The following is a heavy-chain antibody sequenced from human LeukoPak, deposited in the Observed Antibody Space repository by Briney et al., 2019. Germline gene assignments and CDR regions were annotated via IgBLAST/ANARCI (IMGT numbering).Heavy chain of an antibody. CDR2: IYYSGST. CDR1: GGSISSGGYY. J-gene: IGHJ4*02. V-gene: IGHV4-31*03. Sequence: PSETLSLTCTVSGGSISSGGYYWSWIPQHPGKALNWIGYIYYSGSTYYNPSLKSRVTISVDTSKNQFSLKLSSVTAADTAVYYCARGRLIVGATDWGQGTLVTVSS. D-gene: IGHD1-26*01. CDR3: ARGRLIVGATD.